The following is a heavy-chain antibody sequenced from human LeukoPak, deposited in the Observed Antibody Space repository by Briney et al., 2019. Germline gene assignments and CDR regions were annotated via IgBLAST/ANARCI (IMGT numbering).Heavy chain of an antibody. V-gene: IGHV1-69*13. CDR1: GGTFSSYA. CDR3: ARDPSQTGETYYYYMDV. D-gene: IGHD7-27*01. Sequence: ASVTLSCTASGGTFSSYAISWVGRAPGHGLEWMGGIIPIFGTANYAQKFPVRVTITAHQSTRTAYMELSSLRSEDTAVYYCARDPSQTGETYYYYMDVWGKGTTVTVSS. J-gene: IGHJ6*03. CDR2: IIPIFGTA.